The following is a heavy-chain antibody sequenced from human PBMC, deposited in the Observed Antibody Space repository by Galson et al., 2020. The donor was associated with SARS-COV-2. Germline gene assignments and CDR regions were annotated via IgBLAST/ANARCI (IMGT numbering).Heavy chain of an antibody. CDR2: ISSNGGST. V-gene: IGHV3-64D*06. D-gene: IGHD2-15*01. CDR3: VKHRISGEYYVDY. Sequence: GGSLRLSCSASGFTFSSYAMHWVRQAPGKGLEYVSAISSNGGSTYYADSVKGRFTISRDNSKNTLYLQMSSLRAEDTAVYYCVKHRISGEYYVDYWGQGTLVTVSS. CDR1: GFTFSSYA. J-gene: IGHJ4*02.